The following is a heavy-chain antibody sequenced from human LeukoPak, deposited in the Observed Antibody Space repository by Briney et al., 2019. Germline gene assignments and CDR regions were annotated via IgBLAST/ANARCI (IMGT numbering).Heavy chain of an antibody. Sequence: SETLSLTCTVSGGSISSYYWSWIRQPPGKGLEWIGYIYYSGSTNYNPSLKSRVTITVDTSKNQFSLKLSSVTAADTAVYYCASEGYSYAFDYWGQGTLVTVSS. CDR3: ASEGYSYAFDY. J-gene: IGHJ4*02. V-gene: IGHV4-59*01. D-gene: IGHD5-18*01. CDR2: IYYSGST. CDR1: GGSISSYY.